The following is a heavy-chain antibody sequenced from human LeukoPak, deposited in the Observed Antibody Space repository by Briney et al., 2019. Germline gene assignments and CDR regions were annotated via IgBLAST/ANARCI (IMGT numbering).Heavy chain of an antibody. CDR1: GYTFTGYY. V-gene: IGHV1-2*06. J-gene: IGHJ6*02. CDR3: ARDLGVLLWFGELIDV. D-gene: IGHD3-10*01. Sequence: ASVKVSCKASGYTFTGYYMHWVRQAPGQGLEWMGRINPNSGGTNYAQKFQGRVTMTRDTSISTAYMELSRLRSDDTAVYYCARDLGVLLWFGELIDVWGQGTTVTVSS. CDR2: INPNSGGT.